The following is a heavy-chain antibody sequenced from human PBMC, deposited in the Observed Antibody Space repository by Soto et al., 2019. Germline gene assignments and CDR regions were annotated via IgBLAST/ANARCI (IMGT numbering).Heavy chain of an antibody. CDR3: ARATQSFTAANNWFDR. V-gene: IGHV4-4*02. J-gene: IGHJ5*02. CDR2: IYHSGST. D-gene: IGHD5-18*01. Sequence: QVQLQESGPGLVKPSGTLSLTCAVSGGSISSSNWWSWVRQPPGKGLEWIGEIYHSGSTNYNPSLKSRGTLSVDNSKNQFSLKLSSVIAADTAVYYCARATQSFTAANNWFDRWGQGTLVTVSS. CDR1: GGSISSSNW.